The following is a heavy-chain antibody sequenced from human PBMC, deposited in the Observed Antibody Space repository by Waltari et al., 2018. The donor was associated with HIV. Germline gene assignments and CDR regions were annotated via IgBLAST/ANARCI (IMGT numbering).Heavy chain of an antibody. Sequence: QVQLVESGGGVVQPGRSLRLPCAASGLTFSSYGMHWVRQAPGKGLEWVAVISYDGSNKYYADSVKGRFTISRDNSKNTLYLQMNSLRAEDTAVYYCAKDPYYYDSSGYADYFDYWGQGTLVTVSS. J-gene: IGHJ4*02. CDR3: AKDPYYYDSSGYADYFDY. D-gene: IGHD3-22*01. CDR1: GLTFSSYG. V-gene: IGHV3-30*18. CDR2: ISYDGSNK.